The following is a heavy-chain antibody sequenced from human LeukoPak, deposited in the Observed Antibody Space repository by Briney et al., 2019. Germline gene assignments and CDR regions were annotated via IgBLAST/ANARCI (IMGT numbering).Heavy chain of an antibody. Sequence: GRSLRLSCAASGFTFSSYGMHWVRQAPGKGLEWVAVISYDGSNKYYADSVKGRFTISRDNSKNPLYLQMNSLRAEDTAVYYCAKVGGGHDYWGQGALVTVSS. J-gene: IGHJ4*02. CDR2: ISYDGSNK. CDR1: GFTFSSYG. CDR3: AKVGGGHDY. V-gene: IGHV3-30*18. D-gene: IGHD2-15*01.